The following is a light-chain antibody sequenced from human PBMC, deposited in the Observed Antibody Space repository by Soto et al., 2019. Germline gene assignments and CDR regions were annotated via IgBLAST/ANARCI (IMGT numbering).Light chain of an antibody. Sequence: LTQSPCTLSSSPGERATLSCRASQSVSSSYLAWYQLKPGQAPRLRIYGASSRATGIPVRFSGSGSGTDFTLTIIRLEPEDFEVYYCQQYGSSGTFGQGTKVDIK. CDR1: QSVSSSY. J-gene: IGKJ1*01. V-gene: IGKV3-20*01. CDR3: QQYGSSGT. CDR2: GAS.